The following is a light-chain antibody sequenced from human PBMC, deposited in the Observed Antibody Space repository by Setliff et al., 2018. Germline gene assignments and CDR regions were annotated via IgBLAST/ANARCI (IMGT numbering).Light chain of an antibody. Sequence: QSALPQPASVSGSPGQSITISCTGSTSDMSHYNFVSWYQQHPGTAPKLMIYEVSHRPPGVSSRFAGSKSGNTASLTISGLQAEDEADYYCASYTRNDLYVFGSGTKVTVL. J-gene: IGLJ1*01. CDR2: EVS. CDR3: ASYTRNDLYV. V-gene: IGLV2-14*01. CDR1: TSDMSHYNF.